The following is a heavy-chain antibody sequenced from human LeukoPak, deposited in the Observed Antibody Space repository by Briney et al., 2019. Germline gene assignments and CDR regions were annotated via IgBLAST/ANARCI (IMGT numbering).Heavy chain of an antibody. V-gene: IGHV1-69*05. Sequence: SVKVSFKASGGTFTSYAISWVRQAPGQGLEWMGGIIPIFGTANYAQKFQGRVTITTDESTSTAYMELSSLRSEDTAVYYCARPLSYDSSGYYFSWFDPWGQGTLVTVSS. J-gene: IGHJ5*02. CDR1: GGTFTSYA. CDR2: IIPIFGTA. CDR3: ARPLSYDSSGYYFSWFDP. D-gene: IGHD3-22*01.